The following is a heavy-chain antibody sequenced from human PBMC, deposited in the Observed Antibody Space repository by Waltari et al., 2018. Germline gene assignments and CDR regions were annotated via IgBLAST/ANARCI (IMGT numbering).Heavy chain of an antibody. V-gene: IGHV1-24*01. CDR2: FDPEDGET. D-gene: IGHD3-3*01. Sequence: VQLVQSGAEVKKPGESLKISCKGSGYSFTSYWIGWVRQMPGKGLEWMGGFDPEDGETIYAQKFQGRVTMTEDTSTDTAYMELSSLRSEDTAVYYCATARSYDFWSGNALGYWGQGTLVTVSS. CDR3: ATARSYDFWSGNALGY. J-gene: IGHJ4*02. CDR1: GYSFTSYW.